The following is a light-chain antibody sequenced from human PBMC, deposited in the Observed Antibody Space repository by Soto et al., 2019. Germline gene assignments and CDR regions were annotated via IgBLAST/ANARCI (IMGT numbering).Light chain of an antibody. Sequence: QSALTQPASVSGSPGQSITISCTGTSSDVGGYNYVSWYQQHPGKAPKLMIYDVSNRPSGVPDRFSGSKSGTSASLAITGLQADDEADYYCQSYDDSLSVHYVFGTGTKLTVL. J-gene: IGLJ1*01. CDR2: DVS. V-gene: IGLV2-14*01. CDR3: QSYDDSLSVHYV. CDR1: SSDVGGYNY.